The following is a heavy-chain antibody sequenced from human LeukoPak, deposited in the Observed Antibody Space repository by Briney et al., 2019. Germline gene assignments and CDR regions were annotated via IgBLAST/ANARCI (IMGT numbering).Heavy chain of an antibody. CDR3: ATDPSEMATIPYFGY. D-gene: IGHD5-24*01. CDR2: IYYSGST. J-gene: IGHJ4*02. V-gene: IGHV4-39*01. CDR1: GGSISSSSYY. Sequence: SETLSLTCSVSGGSISSSSYYWGWIRQPPGKGLEWIGSIYYSGSTYYNPSLKSRVTISVDTSKNQFSLKLSSVTAADTAVYYCATDPSEMATIPYFGYWGQGTLVTVSS.